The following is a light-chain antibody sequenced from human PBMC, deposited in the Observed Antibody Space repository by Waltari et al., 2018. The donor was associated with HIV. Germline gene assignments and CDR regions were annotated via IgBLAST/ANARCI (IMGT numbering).Light chain of an antibody. V-gene: IGKV3-20*01. CDR1: QSVSSTY. J-gene: IGKJ2*01. CDR2: GAS. CDR3: QQYGISPPYT. Sequence: EIVLTQTPGTLSLSPGERATLSCRASQSVSSTYLAWYQQKPGQAPRLLIYGASSRATGIPDRFSGSGSGTDFTLTISRLEPEDLAVYYCQQYGISPPYTFGQGTKLEIK.